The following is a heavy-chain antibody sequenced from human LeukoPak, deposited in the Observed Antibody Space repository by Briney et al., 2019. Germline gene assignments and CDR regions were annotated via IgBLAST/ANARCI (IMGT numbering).Heavy chain of an antibody. CDR1: GFTFSTYW. CDR2: IKSDGST. Sequence: GGSLRLSCAASGFTFSTYWMHWVRQAPGKGLAWVSRIKSDGSTNYADSVKGRFTISRDNAKNTVSLQMNSLRAEDTGVYYCARAPSEIGGYYPEYFRHWGQGTLVTVSS. J-gene: IGHJ1*01. D-gene: IGHD3-22*01. V-gene: IGHV3-74*01. CDR3: ARAPSEIGGYYPEYFRH.